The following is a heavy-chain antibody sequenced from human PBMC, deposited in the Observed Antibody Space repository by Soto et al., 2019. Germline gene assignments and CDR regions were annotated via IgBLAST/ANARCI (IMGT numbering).Heavy chain of an antibody. Sequence: SETLSLTCAVYGGSFSSGGYYWSWIRQHPGKGLEWIGYIYYSGSTYYNPSLKSRVTISVDTSKNQFSLKLSSVTAADTAVYYCARDSGGLFDYWGQGTLVTVSS. D-gene: IGHD6-25*01. J-gene: IGHJ4*02. CDR3: ARDSGGLFDY. CDR2: IYYSGST. CDR1: GGSFSSGGYY. V-gene: IGHV4-31*11.